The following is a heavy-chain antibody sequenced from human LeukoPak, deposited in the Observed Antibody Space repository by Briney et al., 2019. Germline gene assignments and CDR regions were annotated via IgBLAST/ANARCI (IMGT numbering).Heavy chain of an antibody. CDR1: GGSISSYY. D-gene: IGHD1-26*01. Sequence: SETLSLTCTVSGGSISSYYWSWIRQPPGKGLEWIGCIYYSGSTNYNPSLKSRVTISVDTSKNQFSLKLSSVTAADTAVYYCARTGGSYSHFFDYWGQGTLVTVSS. V-gene: IGHV4-59*01. CDR3: ARTGGSYSHFFDY. J-gene: IGHJ4*02. CDR2: IYYSGST.